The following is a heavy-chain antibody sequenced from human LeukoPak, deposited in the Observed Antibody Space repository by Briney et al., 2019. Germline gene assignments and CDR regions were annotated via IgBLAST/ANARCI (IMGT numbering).Heavy chain of an antibody. V-gene: IGHV4-34*01. CDR2: INHSGST. CDR3: ARAAAVMFDP. J-gene: IGHJ5*02. CDR1: GGSFSGYY. Sequence: SETLSLTCAVYGGSFSGYYWSWIRQPPGKGLEWIGEINHSGSTNYNPSLKSRVTISVDTSKNQFSLKLSSVTAADTAVYCCARAAAVMFDPWGQGTLVTVSS. D-gene: IGHD6-13*01.